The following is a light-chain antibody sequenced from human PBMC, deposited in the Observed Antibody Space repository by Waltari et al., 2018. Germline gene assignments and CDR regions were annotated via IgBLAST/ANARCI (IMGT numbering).Light chain of an antibody. CDR3: QQSLGFPYT. Sequence: IVLTQSPATLSLSPGERATLSCRASQSVSSYLAWYQQKPGQAPRLLIYDASNRATGIPARFSGSGSGTDFTLTISSLQPEDVATYYCQQSLGFPYTFGQGTKLDIE. V-gene: IGKV3-11*01. J-gene: IGKJ2*01. CDR2: DAS. CDR1: QSVSSY.